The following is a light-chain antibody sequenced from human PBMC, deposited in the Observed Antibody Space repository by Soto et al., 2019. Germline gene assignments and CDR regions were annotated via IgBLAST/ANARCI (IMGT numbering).Light chain of an antibody. CDR2: DNN. CDR3: GTCESYLSVWV. J-gene: IGLJ3*02. V-gene: IGLV1-51*01. CDR1: GSNIGSNS. Sequence: QSVLTQPPSVSAAPGQTVTISCSGSGSNIGSNSVSWYQQVPGTAPKLLLYDNNKRPSGVPDRFSGSKSGTSATLGITGLQAADEADYYCGTCESYLSVWVFGGGTKLTVL.